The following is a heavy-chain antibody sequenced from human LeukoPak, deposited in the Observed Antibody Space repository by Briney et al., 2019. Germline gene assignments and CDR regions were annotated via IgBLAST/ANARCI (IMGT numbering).Heavy chain of an antibody. CDR1: GGPFSGYY. CDR3: ARADFVLPTMGGFDY. D-gene: IGHD3-10*01. J-gene: IGHJ4*02. CDR2: INHSGST. V-gene: IGHV4-34*01. Sequence: PSETLSLTCAVYGGPFSGYYWSWIRQPPGKGLEWIGEINHSGSTNYNPSLKSRVTISVDTSRNQFSLKLSSVTAADTAVYYCARADFVLPTMGGFDYWGQGTLVTVSS.